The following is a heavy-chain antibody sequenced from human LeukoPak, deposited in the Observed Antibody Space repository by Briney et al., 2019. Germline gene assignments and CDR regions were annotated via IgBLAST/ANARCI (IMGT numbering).Heavy chain of an antibody. V-gene: IGHV3-30*18. J-gene: IGHJ3*02. Sequence: GRSLRLSCAASGFTFSSYGMHWVRQAPGKGLEWVAVISYDGSNKYCADSVKGRFTISRDNSKNTLYLQMNSLRAEDTAVYYCANQFSGIAAAGSAFDIWGQGTMVTVSS. D-gene: IGHD6-13*01. CDR3: ANQFSGIAAAGSAFDI. CDR1: GFTFSSYG. CDR2: ISYDGSNK.